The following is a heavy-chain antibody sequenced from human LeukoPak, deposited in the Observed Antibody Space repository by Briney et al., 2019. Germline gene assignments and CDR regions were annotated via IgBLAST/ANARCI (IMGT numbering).Heavy chain of an antibody. J-gene: IGHJ4*02. CDR1: GGSISSGNNH. CDR2: IYTSGST. Sequence: SETLSLTCTVSGGSISSGNNHWSWIRQPAGKGQEWIGHIYTSGSTNYNPSLKSRVTISVDTSKNQFSLKLSSVTAADTAVYYCATTTVTTSAGFDYWGQGTLVTVSS. CDR3: ATTTVTTSAGFDY. D-gene: IGHD4-17*01. V-gene: IGHV4-61*09.